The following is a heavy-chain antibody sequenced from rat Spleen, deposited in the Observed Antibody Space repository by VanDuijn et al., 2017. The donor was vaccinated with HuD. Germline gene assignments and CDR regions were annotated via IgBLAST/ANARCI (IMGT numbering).Heavy chain of an antibody. D-gene: IGHD1-1*01. CDR3: ARAYYNSGDYVMDA. Sequence: EVQLQESGPGLVKPSQSLSLTCSVTGHSITTSYRWNWIRKFPGNKLEWMGYINNAGSTNNNPSLKSRISMTRDTSKNQLFLQVNSVTTEDTATYYCARAYYNSGDYVMDAWGQGASVTVSS. CDR1: GHSITTSYR. J-gene: IGHJ4*01. CDR2: INNAGST. V-gene: IGHV3-3*01.